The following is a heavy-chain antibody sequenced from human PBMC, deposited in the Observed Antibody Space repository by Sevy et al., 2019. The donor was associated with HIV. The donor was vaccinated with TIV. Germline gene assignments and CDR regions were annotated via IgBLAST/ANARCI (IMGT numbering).Heavy chain of an antibody. D-gene: IGHD6-19*01. CDR3: NQWLVRNDY. CDR1: GYTFTGYY. J-gene: IGHJ4*02. V-gene: IGHV1-2*06. CDR2: INPNSGGT. Sequence: ASVKVSCKASGYTFTGYYMHWVRQAPGQGLEWMGRINPNSGGTNYAQKFQGRVTMTRDTSISTAYMELSRLGSDDTAVYYCNQWLVRNDYWGQGTLVTVSS.